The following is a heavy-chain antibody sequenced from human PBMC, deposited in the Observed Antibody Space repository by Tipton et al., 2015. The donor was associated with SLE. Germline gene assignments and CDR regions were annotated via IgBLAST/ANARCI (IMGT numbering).Heavy chain of an antibody. J-gene: IGHJ3*01. CDR2: IHSSGGANT. V-gene: IGHV4-61*02. Sequence: TLSLTCIVSGVSITSGSYYWNWIRQPAGKGLEWIGRIHSSGGANTYYNPSLTSRVTISADTSKNQFSLRLTSVTAADTALYYCGRARVGMGYVFDVWGQGTMVTVSS. CDR3: GRARVGMGYVFDV. CDR1: GVSITSGSYY. D-gene: IGHD5-24*01.